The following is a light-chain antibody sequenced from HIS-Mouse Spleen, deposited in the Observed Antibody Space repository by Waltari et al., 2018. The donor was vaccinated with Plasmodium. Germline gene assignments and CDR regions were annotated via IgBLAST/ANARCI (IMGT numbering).Light chain of an antibody. J-gene: IGLJ3*02. CDR2: EDS. V-gene: IGLV3-10*01. Sequence: SYELTQPPSVSVSPGQTARITCPGDALPKKYAYWYQQKSGQAPVLVIYEDSKHPAGIPERFSGSSSGTMATLTISGAQVEDEADYYCYSTDSSGNHRVFGGGTKLTVL. CDR3: YSTDSSGNHRV. CDR1: ALPKKY.